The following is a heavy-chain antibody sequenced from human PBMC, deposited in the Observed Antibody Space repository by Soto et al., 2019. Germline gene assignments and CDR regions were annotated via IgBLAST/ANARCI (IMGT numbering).Heavy chain of an antibody. J-gene: IGHJ2*01. D-gene: IGHD4-17*01. CDR1: GGPFSSHT. Sequence: QDQLVQSGAEVKKPGSSVTVSCKAFGGPFSSHTFSWVRQAPGQGLEWMGRIIPALGTTTYAQKFQGRVTITADESVTTVYMELHSLRTEDTAVYYCARPDFGDYWYFDLGGRGTLVTVSS. CDR3: ARPDFGDYWYFDL. CDR2: IIPALGTT. V-gene: IGHV1-69*08.